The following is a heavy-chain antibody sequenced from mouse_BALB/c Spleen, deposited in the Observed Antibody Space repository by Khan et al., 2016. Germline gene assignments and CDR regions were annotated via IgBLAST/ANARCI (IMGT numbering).Heavy chain of an antibody. CDR3: GRSPYYEVSSKVGFTY. CDR2: INPYNGDT. J-gene: IGHJ3*01. Sequence: VQLQQSGPELVKPGASVKISCKASGYSLTGYFMNWVKQSPGKSLEWIGRINPYNGDTFYNQKFKGKATLTVDKSSSTAYMHLLSLTSEDSAVXYWGRSPYYEVSSKVGFTYWGEGPLVTVSA. D-gene: IGHD1-1*01. CDR1: GYSLTGYF. V-gene: IGHV1-37*01.